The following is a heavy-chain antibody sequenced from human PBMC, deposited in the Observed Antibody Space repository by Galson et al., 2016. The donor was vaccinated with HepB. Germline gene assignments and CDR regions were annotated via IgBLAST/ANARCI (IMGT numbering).Heavy chain of an antibody. CDR3: ARDKGYDGFWSAYYTGDNHYFYAMDV. J-gene: IGHJ6*02. CDR2: IWFDGSKK. V-gene: IGHV3-33*01. D-gene: IGHD3-3*01. Sequence: LRLSCAASGFTLSSYGMHWVRQAPGKGLEWVAIIWFDGSKKYQADSVKGRLTISRDNSRKTLYLHMNSLRAEDTAVYYCARDKGYDGFWSAYYTGDNHYFYAMDVWGQGTTVTVSS. CDR1: GFTLSSYG.